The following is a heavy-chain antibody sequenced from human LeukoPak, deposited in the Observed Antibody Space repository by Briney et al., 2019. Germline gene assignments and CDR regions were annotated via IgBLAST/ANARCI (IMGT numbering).Heavy chain of an antibody. CDR2: MNPNSGNT. Sequence: ASVKVSCKASGYTFTSYDINWVRQATGQGLEWMGWMNPNSGNTGYAQKFQGRVTMTRNTSISTAYIELSSLRSEDTAVYYCARGSGSYYTSYYYGMDVWGQGTTVTVSS. J-gene: IGHJ6*02. D-gene: IGHD3-10*01. CDR1: GYTFTSYD. V-gene: IGHV1-8*01. CDR3: ARGSGSYYTSYYYGMDV.